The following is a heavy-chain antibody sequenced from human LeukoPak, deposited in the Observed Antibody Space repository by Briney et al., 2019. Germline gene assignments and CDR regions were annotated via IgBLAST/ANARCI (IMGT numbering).Heavy chain of an antibody. D-gene: IGHD3-9*01. CDR2: INPSGIT. V-gene: IGHV4-34*01. CDR1: GGSFNDYY. CDR3: VRGRGSFDWPWKF. J-gene: IGHJ4*02. Sequence: SETLSLTCAVYGGSFNDYYWSWIRQPPEKGLEWIGEINPSGITNYNPSLKSRVTVSLDTSKNQFSLKLNSVTAADTAFYYCVRGRGSFDWPWKFWGQGILVTVSS.